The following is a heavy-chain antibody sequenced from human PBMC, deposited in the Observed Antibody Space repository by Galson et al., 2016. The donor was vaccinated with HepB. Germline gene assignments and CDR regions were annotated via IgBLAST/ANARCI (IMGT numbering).Heavy chain of an antibody. CDR2: ISSSGSYI. CDR3: ARAGGETSSSGRPTYYFDY. CDR1: GFTFSKYT. V-gene: IGHV3-21*01. J-gene: IGHJ4*02. D-gene: IGHD6-6*01. Sequence: SLRLSCAASGFTFSKYTMDWVRQAPGKGLEWVSSISSSGSYIYYADSVQGRFTISRDNAENSLYLQMHSLRAEDTAVYYCARAGGETSSSGRPTYYFDYWGQGTLVTVSS.